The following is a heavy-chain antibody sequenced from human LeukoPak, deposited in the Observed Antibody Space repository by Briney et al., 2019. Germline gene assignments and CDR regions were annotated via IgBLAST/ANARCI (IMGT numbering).Heavy chain of an antibody. CDR2: INHSGST. D-gene: IGHD3-10*01. Sequence: SETLSLTCAVYGGSFSGYYWSWIRQPPGKGLEWIGEINHSGSTNYNPSLKSRVTISVDTSKNQFSLKLSSVTAADTAVYFCARQAGGFEEFTVSPRYAMDVWGQGATVAVSS. J-gene: IGHJ6*02. CDR3: ARQAGGFEEFTVSPRYAMDV. V-gene: IGHV4-34*01. CDR1: GGSFSGYY.